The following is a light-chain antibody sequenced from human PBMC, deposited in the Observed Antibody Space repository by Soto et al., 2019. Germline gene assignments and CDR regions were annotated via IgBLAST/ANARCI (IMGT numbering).Light chain of an antibody. Sequence: IQVTQSRYSLSASVGDRVTITCQASRGMISYLAWYQQKPGKPPKLLVYSASTLQSGVPSRFSGSGSGPDFTLTISSLQPEDSATYFCQQLNSYPQTYGQGTRLEI. CDR3: QQLNSYPQT. J-gene: IGKJ5*01. CDR1: RGMISY. CDR2: SAS. V-gene: IGKV1-9*01.